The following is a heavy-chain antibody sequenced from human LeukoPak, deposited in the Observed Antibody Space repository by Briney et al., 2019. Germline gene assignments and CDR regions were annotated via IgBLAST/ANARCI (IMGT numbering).Heavy chain of an antibody. D-gene: IGHD3-22*01. CDR1: GGSISSSTYY. Sequence: SETLSLTCTVSGGSISSSTYYWGWIRQPPGKGLEWIGSIYYSGSTYYNPSLKSRVTISVDTSKNQFSLKLSSVTAADTAVYYCARRVVGYDSSLGFDYWGQGTLATVSS. V-gene: IGHV4-39*01. CDR2: IYYSGST. CDR3: ARRVVGYDSSLGFDY. J-gene: IGHJ4*02.